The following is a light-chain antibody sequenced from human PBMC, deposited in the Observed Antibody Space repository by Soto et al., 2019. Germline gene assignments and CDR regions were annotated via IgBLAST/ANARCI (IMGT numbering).Light chain of an antibody. CDR1: QSVSRN. CDR2: GAS. J-gene: IGKJ5*01. Sequence: EIVMTQSPVTLSVSPGESVTLSCRASQSVSRNLAWYQQKPGQGPRLLIHGASTRATSIPARFSGSGSGTEFTLTISSLQSEDFAVYYCQEYNNWLLITFGQGTRLEIK. V-gene: IGKV3-15*01. CDR3: QEYNNWLLIT.